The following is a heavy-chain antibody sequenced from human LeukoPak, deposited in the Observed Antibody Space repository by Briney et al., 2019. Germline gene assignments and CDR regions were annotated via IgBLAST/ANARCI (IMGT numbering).Heavy chain of an antibody. V-gene: IGHV1-8*02. CDR2: MNPNSGNT. D-gene: IGHD6-19*01. Sequence: ASVKVSCKASGYPFTSYGISWVRQAPGQGLEWMGWMNPNSGNTGYAQKFQGRVTMTRNTSISTAYMELSSLRSEDTAVYYCASGWLVRTGRYYYYYMDVWGKGTTVTVSS. CDR1: GYPFTSYG. J-gene: IGHJ6*03. CDR3: ASGWLVRTGRYYYYYMDV.